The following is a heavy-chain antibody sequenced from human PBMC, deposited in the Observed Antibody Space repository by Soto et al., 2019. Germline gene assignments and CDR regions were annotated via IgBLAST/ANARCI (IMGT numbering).Heavy chain of an antibody. CDR1: GFSFSIYA. Sequence: GGSLRLSCAASGFSFSIYAMTWVRQAPGKGLEWVSAISGSAGSTYYADSVKGRFTISRDNSKNTLFLQINSLRAEDTAVYYCAKDLGYYDSREDALDIWGQGTMVTVSS. D-gene: IGHD3-22*01. CDR3: AKDLGYYDSREDALDI. J-gene: IGHJ3*02. CDR2: ISGSAGST. V-gene: IGHV3-23*01.